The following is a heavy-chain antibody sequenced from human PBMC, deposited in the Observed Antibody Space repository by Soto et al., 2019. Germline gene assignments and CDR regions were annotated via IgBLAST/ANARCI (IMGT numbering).Heavy chain of an antibody. J-gene: IGHJ6*03. CDR3: ARVAYRIAAAGYYYYYYMDV. CDR1: GYTLTELS. D-gene: IGHD6-13*01. V-gene: IGHV1-24*01. Sequence: ASVKVSCKVSGYTLTELSMHWVRQAPGKGLEWMGGFDPEDGETIYAQKFQGRVTMTEDTSTDTAYMELSSLRSEDTAVYYCARVAYRIAAAGYYYYYYMDVWGKGTTVTVSS. CDR2: FDPEDGET.